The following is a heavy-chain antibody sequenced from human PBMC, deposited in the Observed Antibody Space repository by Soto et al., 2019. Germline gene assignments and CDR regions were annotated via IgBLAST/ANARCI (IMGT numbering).Heavy chain of an antibody. CDR1: GCPFSGYV. Sequence: PGGSLRLSCAAAGCPFSGYVRNWVGQETGKGLEWVSSISSSSSYIYYADSVKGRFTISRDNAKNSLYLQMNSLRAEDTAVYYCAREVVIEFDYWGQGTLVTVYS. J-gene: IGHJ4*02. CDR3: AREVVIEFDY. CDR2: ISSSSSYI. V-gene: IGHV3-21*01. D-gene: IGHD3-22*01.